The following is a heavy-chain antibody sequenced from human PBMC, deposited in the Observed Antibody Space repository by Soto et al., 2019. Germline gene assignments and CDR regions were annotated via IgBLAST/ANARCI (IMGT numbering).Heavy chain of an antibody. J-gene: IGHJ6*01. CDR3: ARARSYDFWSGSDYYYSMDV. Sequence: QVQLVQSGAEVKKPGSSVKVSCKASGGTLSNYAISWVRQAPGEGLEWMGRIIPIFGTANYAQKFQGRVTITADESTSTAYMELSSLRSEDTAVYYCARARSYDFWSGSDYYYSMDVWGQGTTVTVSS. CDR2: IIPIFGTA. V-gene: IGHV1-69*01. CDR1: GGTLSNYA. D-gene: IGHD3-3*01.